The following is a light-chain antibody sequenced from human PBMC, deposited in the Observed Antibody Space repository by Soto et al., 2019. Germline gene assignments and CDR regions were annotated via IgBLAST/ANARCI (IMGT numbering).Light chain of an antibody. CDR3: SSYTSSSTGYV. CDR2: EVS. J-gene: IGLJ1*01. CDR1: SSDVGNYKY. V-gene: IGLV2-14*01. Sequence: QSVLTQPASVSGSPGQSITISCTGTSSDVGNYKYVSWYQQHPGKAPKLMIYEVSNRPSGVSNRFSGSKSGNTASLTISGLQAEDEADYYCSSYTSSSTGYVFGTGTKVTVL.